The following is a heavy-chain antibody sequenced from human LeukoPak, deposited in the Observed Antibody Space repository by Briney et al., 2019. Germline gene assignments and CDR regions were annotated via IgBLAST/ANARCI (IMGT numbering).Heavy chain of an antibody. CDR1: GFTFRSYG. J-gene: IGHJ4*02. V-gene: IGHV3-30*02. D-gene: IGHD2-2*02. CDR3: AKAACSSTSCYKFDY. CDR2: IRYDGSKK. Sequence: GGSLRLSCAASGFTFRSYGMHWVRQTPGKGLEWVAFIRYDGSKKYYADSVKGRLTISRDNSKNTLYLQMNSLRVEDTAVYYCAKAACSSTSCYKFDYWGQGTLVTVSS.